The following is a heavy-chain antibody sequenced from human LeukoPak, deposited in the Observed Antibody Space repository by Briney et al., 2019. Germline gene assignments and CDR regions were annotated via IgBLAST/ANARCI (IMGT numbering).Heavy chain of an antibody. D-gene: IGHD1-26*01. J-gene: IGHJ4*02. CDR1: GFIFSNYD. CDR3: ARGSGGQPEFDY. Sequence: GGSLRLSCAASGFIFSNYDVLWVRQTTGKGLEWVSGIGTAGDTYHTGSVKGRFTISRENAKNSLYLQMNSLRAGDTAVYYCARGSGGQPEFDYWGQGILVAVSS. V-gene: IGHV3-13*01. CDR2: IGTAGDT.